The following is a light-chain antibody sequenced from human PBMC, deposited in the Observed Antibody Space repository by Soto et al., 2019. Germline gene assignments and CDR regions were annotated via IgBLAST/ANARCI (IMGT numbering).Light chain of an antibody. Sequence: EIVLTQSPGTLSLSPGERATLSCRASQSVTSRYLAWYQQKPGQAPRLLIYGASNRATGIPERFSGSGSGTDFTLTISSLEPEDFAVYYCQQRSNWPSITFGQGTRLE. J-gene: IGKJ5*01. CDR3: QQRSNWPSIT. CDR1: QSVTSRY. V-gene: IGKV3D-20*02. CDR2: GAS.